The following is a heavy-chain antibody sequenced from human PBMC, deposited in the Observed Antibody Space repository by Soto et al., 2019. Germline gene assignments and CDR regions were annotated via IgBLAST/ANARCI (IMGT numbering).Heavy chain of an antibody. V-gene: IGHV3-23*01. CDR1: GFTFSSYA. CDR2: ISGSGGST. Sequence: PGGSLRLSCAASGFTFSSYAMSWVRQAPGKGLEWVSAISGSGGSTYYADSVKGRFTISRDYSKNTLYLQMNSLRAEDTAVYYCAKSVARYSNYPSDYWGQGTLVTVSS. D-gene: IGHD4-4*01. J-gene: IGHJ4*02. CDR3: AKSVARYSNYPSDY.